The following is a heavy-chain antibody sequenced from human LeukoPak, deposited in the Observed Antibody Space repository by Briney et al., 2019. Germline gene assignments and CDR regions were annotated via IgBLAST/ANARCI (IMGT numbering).Heavy chain of an antibody. Sequence: GASVMVSCKVSGYTLTELSMHWVRQAPGKGLEWMGGFDPEDGETIYAQKFQGRVTMTEDTSTDTAYMELSSLRSEDTAVYYCATALGNYVRSSFDYWGQGTLVTVSS. CDR2: FDPEDGET. V-gene: IGHV1-24*01. D-gene: IGHD4-11*01. CDR3: ATALGNYVRSSFDY. CDR1: GYTLTELS. J-gene: IGHJ4*02.